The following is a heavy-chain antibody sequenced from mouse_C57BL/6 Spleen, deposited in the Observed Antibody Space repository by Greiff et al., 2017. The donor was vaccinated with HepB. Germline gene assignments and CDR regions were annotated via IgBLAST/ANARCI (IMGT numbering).Heavy chain of an antibody. J-gene: IGHJ4*01. D-gene: IGHD2-5*01. CDR1: GFTFSDYG. V-gene: IGHV5-17*01. CDR3: ARPPYSNYGGAMDY. Sequence: DVKLVESGGGLVKPGGSLKLSCAASGFTFSDYGMHWVRQAPEKGLEWVAYISSGSSTIYYADTVKGRFTISRDNAKNTLFLQMTSLRSEDTAMYYCARPPYSNYGGAMDYWGQGTSVTVSS. CDR2: ISSGSSTI.